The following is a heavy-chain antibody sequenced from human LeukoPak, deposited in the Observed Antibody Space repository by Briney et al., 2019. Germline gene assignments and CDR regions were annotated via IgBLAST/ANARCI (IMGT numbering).Heavy chain of an antibody. CDR3: ASTGQWLADFYY. V-gene: IGHV3-74*01. D-gene: IGHD6-19*01. CDR2: INTDGSST. J-gene: IGHJ4*02. Sequence: PGGSLRLSCAASGFTFSKNWMHWVRQVPGKGLVWVSRINTDGSSTGYADSVKGRFTISRDNAKNTLYLQMSSLRAEDTAVYYCASTGQWLADFYYWGQGALVTVSS. CDR1: GFTFSKNW.